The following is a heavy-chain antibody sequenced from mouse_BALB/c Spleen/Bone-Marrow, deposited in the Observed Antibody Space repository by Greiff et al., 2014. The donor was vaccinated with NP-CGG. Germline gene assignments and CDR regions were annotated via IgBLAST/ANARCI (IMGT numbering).Heavy chain of an antibody. CDR3: ARGDGKYAFAY. V-gene: IGHV1S81*02. D-gene: IGHD2-1*01. Sequence: VKLQESGAELVKPGASVKLSCKASGYTFTTYWMQWVKQRPGQGLEWIGEINPSNGCTNYNEKFKRKATLTVDKSSSTAYMQLSSLTSEDSAVYNCARGDGKYAFAYWGQGTLVTVSA. J-gene: IGHJ3*01. CDR1: GYTFTTYW. CDR2: INPSNGCT.